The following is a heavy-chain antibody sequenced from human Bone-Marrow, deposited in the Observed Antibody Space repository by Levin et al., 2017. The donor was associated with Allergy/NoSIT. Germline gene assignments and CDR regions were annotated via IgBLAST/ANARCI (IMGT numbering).Heavy chain of an antibody. D-gene: IGHD4-23*01. CDR1: GYTFTSYD. J-gene: IGHJ6*02. CDR3: ARDELLSYYYGMDV. CDR2: MNPNSGNT. V-gene: IGHV1-8*01. Sequence: ASVKVSCKASGYTFTSYDINWVRQATGQGLEWMGWMNPNSGNTGYAQKFQGRVTMTRNTSISTAYMELSSLRSEDTAVYYCARDELLSYYYGMDVWGQGTTVTVSS.